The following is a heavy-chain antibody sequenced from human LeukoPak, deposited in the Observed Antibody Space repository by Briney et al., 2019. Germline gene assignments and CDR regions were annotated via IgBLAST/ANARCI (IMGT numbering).Heavy chain of an antibody. CDR3: ARGRSSVWNRRYFDY. CDR2: INHSGST. J-gene: IGHJ4*02. Sequence: SETLSLTCAVYGGSFSGYYWSWIRQTQGKWLEWIGEINHSGSTNYNPSLKSRVTISVDTSKNQFSLKLSSVTAADTAVYYCARGRSSVWNRRYFDYWGQGTLVTVSS. V-gene: IGHV4-34*01. D-gene: IGHD6-19*01. CDR1: GGSFSGYY.